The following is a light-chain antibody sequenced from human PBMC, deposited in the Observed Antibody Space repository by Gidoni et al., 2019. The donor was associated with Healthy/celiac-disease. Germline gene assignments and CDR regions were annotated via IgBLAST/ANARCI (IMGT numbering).Light chain of an antibody. Sequence: EIVLTQSPATLSLSPGERATLSCRASQSVSSYLAWYQQKPGQAPRLLIYDASNRATGIPARFSGSGSVTDFTLTISSLEPEDFAVYYCQQRSNWPPITFXQXTRLEIK. CDR1: QSVSSY. CDR3: QQRSNWPPIT. J-gene: IGKJ5*01. V-gene: IGKV3-11*01. CDR2: DAS.